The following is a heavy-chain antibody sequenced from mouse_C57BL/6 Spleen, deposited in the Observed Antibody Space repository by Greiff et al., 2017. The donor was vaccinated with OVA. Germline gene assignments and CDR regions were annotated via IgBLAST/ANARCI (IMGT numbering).Heavy chain of an antibody. J-gene: IGHJ1*03. CDR3: ARSPYYYGSGGYFDV. V-gene: IGHV1-18*01. D-gene: IGHD1-1*01. CDR1: GYTFTDYN. CDR2: INPNNGGN. Sequence: EVQLQQSGPELVKPGASVKIPCKASGYTFTDYNMGWVKQSHGKSLEWIGDINPNNGGNIYNPKFKGKATLTVDTTSSPAYMELRSLTSEDTSVYYCARSPYYYGSGGYFDVWGTGTTVTVSS.